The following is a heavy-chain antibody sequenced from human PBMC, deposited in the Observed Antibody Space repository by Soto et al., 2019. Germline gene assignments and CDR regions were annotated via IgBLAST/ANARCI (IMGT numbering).Heavy chain of an antibody. V-gene: IGHV1-2*04. D-gene: IGHD3-16*01. Sequence: ASVKVSCKASGYTFTDYYLHWVRQAPGQGLEWMGWINPNSGGTNYAQQFQGWVTMTRDTSVSTAYMELTRLRSDDTAVYYCARELRLHYYYGMDAWGQGTTVTVSS. CDR3: ARELRLHYYYGMDA. J-gene: IGHJ6*01. CDR2: INPNSGGT. CDR1: GYTFTDYY.